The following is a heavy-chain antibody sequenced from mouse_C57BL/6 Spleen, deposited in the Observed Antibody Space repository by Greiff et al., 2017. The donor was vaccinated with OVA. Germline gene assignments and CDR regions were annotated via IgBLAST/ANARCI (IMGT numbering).Heavy chain of an antibody. Sequence: QVQLQQPGAELVRPGSSVKLSCKASGYTFTSYWMHWVKQRPIQGLEWIGNIDPSDSETHYNQKFKDKATLTVDKSSSTAYMQLSSLTSEDSAVYYCARSSYYCGSSYGNDYWGQGTTLTVSS. D-gene: IGHD1-1*01. V-gene: IGHV1-52*01. CDR3: ARSSYYCGSSYGNDY. J-gene: IGHJ2*01. CDR1: GYTFTSYW. CDR2: IDPSDSET.